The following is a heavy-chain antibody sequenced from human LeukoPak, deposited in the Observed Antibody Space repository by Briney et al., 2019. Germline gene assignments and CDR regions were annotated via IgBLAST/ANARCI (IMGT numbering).Heavy chain of an antibody. V-gene: IGHV3-30*18. CDR2: ISYDGSNK. Sequence: PGGSLRLSCAASGFTFSSYGMHWVRQAPGKGLEWVAVISYDGSNKYYADSVKGRFTISRDNSKNTLYLQMNSLRAEDTAVYYCAKDLYDSSGTYYYYYGMDVWGQGTTVTVSS. CDR1: GFTFSSYG. CDR3: AKDLYDSSGTYYYYYGMDV. D-gene: IGHD3-22*01. J-gene: IGHJ6*02.